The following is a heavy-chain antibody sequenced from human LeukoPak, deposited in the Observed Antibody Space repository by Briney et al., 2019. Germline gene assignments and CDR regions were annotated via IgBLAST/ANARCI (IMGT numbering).Heavy chain of an antibody. CDR2: TRYDGSDK. V-gene: IGHV3-30*02. J-gene: IGHJ4*02. CDR1: GFIFSSYG. Sequence: GGSLRLSCAASGFIFSSYGMHWVRQAPGRGPEWVAFTRYDGSDKYYADSVKGRFTISRDNSKNTLYLQMNSLRAEDTAVCYCAKDLTTVTSQGDYWGQGTLVTVSS. CDR3: AKDLTTVTSQGDY. D-gene: IGHD4-17*01.